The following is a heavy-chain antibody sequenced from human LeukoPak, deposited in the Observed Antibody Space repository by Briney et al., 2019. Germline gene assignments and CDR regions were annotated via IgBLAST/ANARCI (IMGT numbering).Heavy chain of an antibody. Sequence: PGGSLRLSCAASGFTFSSYAMSWVRQAPGKGLEWVSAISNTGGSTYYADSVKGRFTISRDNSKNTVYLQMNSLRAEDTALYYCARDYESGTYFDYWGQGTLVTVSS. J-gene: IGHJ4*02. CDR2: ISNTGGST. CDR3: ARDYESGTYFDY. CDR1: GFTFSSYA. V-gene: IGHV3-23*01. D-gene: IGHD1-26*01.